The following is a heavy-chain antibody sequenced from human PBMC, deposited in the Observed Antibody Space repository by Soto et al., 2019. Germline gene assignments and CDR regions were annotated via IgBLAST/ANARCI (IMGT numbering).Heavy chain of an antibody. V-gene: IGHV5-51*01. CDR1: GYSFTSYW. CDR2: IYPGDSDT. CDR3: ARGTNYYDSSGYYYVRRYYFAY. D-gene: IGHD3-22*01. Sequence: GESLKISCKGSGYSFTSYWIGWVRQMPGKGLEWMGIIYPGDSDTRYSPSFQGQVTISADKSISTAYLQWSSLKASDTAMYYCARGTNYYDSSGYYYVRRYYFAYWGQGTLVTVSS. J-gene: IGHJ4*02.